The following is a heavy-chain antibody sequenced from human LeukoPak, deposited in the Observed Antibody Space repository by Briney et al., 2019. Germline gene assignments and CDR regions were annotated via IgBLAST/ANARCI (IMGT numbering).Heavy chain of an antibody. D-gene: IGHD3-10*01. J-gene: IGHJ4*02. Sequence: GGSLRLSCATSGFTFSNYWMSWVRQAPGKGLGWVSSISSSSSYIYYADSVKGRFTISRDNAKNSLYLQMNSLRAEDTAVYYCARDRSSDYWGQGTLVTVSS. CDR2: ISSSSSYI. V-gene: IGHV3-21*01. CDR3: ARDRSSDY. CDR1: GFTFSNYW.